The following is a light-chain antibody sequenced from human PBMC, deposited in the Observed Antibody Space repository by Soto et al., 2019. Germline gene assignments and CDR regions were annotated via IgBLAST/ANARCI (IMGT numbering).Light chain of an antibody. J-gene: IGLJ1*01. CDR3: CSYTVSGTYV. Sequence: QSALTQPASVSGSPGQSITISCTGTSSDVGGYNYVSWYQQHPGKAPKLMIYAVSNRPSGVSNRFSGSKSGNTATLTISGLQAEDEADYYCCSYTVSGTYVFGTGTKVTVL. CDR2: AVS. CDR1: SSDVGGYNY. V-gene: IGLV2-14*01.